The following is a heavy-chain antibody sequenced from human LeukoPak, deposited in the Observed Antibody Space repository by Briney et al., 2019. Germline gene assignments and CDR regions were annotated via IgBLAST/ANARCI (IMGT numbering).Heavy chain of an antibody. CDR3: ARAPGYYYDSRGYSDYFDY. Sequence: PGGSLRLFCAASGFTFSSCWMSWVRQAPGKGLEWVAKMKQDGSEKYYVDSVKGRFTISRDNAKNSLYLQMNSLRAEDTAVYYCARAPGYYYDSRGYSDYFDYWGQGTLVTVSS. V-gene: IGHV3-7*01. D-gene: IGHD3-22*01. CDR2: MKQDGSEK. CDR1: GFTFSSCW. J-gene: IGHJ4*02.